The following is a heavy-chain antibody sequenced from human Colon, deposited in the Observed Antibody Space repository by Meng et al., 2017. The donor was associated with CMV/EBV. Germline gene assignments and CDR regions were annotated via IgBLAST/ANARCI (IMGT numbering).Heavy chain of an antibody. Sequence: GESLKISCAFSGISFKSYAMSWVRQAPGQGLEWVAVINSNGDETYYADSVKGRFIVSRDNAKNTLFLQISGLGAEDTAVYYCAKILFVPPAIMSVFAPNDYWGQGMLVTVSS. CDR3: AKILFVPPAIMSVFAPNDY. CDR1: GISFKSYA. CDR2: INSNGDET. J-gene: IGHJ4*02. D-gene: IGHD5/OR15-5a*01. V-gene: IGHV3-23*01.